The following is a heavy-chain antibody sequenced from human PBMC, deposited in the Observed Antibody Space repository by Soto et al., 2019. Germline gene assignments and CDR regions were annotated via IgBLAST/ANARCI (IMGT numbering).Heavy chain of an antibody. CDR1: GFTFSRYA. V-gene: IGHV3-23*01. CDR3: AKELSPFGVTTAGWFDP. CDR2: ISGSGGST. J-gene: IGHJ5*02. Sequence: GGPLRPSCAASGFTFSRYAMSWVRQAPGKGLEWVSAISGSGGSTYYADSVKGRFTIARDNSKNTLYLQMNSLRAEDTAVYYCAKELSPFGVTTAGWFDPWGQGTLVTVSS. D-gene: IGHD4-17*01.